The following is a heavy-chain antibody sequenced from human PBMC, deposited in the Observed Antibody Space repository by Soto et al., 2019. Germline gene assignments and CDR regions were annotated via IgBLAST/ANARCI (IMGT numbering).Heavy chain of an antibody. Sequence: QVELVESGGGVGQPGRSLRLSCAASGFTFSSYGMHWVRQAPGKGLEWVAVISYDGSNKYYADSVKGRFTISRDNSKNTLYLQMNSLRAEDTAVYYCAKDLDIEWELLSFDYWGQGTLVTVSS. CDR3: AKDLDIEWELLSFDY. CDR1: GFTFSSYG. J-gene: IGHJ4*02. D-gene: IGHD1-26*01. CDR2: ISYDGSNK. V-gene: IGHV3-30*18.